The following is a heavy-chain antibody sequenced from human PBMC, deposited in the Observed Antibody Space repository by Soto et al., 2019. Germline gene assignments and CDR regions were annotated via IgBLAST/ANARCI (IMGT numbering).Heavy chain of an antibody. Sequence: PSETLSLTCTVSGGSISSSSYYWGWIRQPPGKGLEWIGSIYYSGSTYYNPSLESRVTISVDTSKNQFSLKLSSVTAADTAVYYCARREYYDILTGYYSWFDPWGQGTLVTVSS. V-gene: IGHV4-39*01. CDR2: IYYSGST. CDR3: ARREYYDILTGYYSWFDP. CDR1: GGSISSSSYY. J-gene: IGHJ5*02. D-gene: IGHD3-9*01.